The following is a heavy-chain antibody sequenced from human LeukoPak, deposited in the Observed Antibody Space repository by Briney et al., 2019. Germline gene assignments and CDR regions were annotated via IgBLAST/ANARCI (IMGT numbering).Heavy chain of an antibody. Sequence: GGSLRLSCAASGFTFSSYAMSWVRQAPGKGLEWVSAISGSGGSTYYADSVKGRFTISRDNAKNPLYLQMNSLRAEDTAVYYCAELGITMIGGVWGKGTTVTISS. V-gene: IGHV3-23*01. CDR3: AELGITMIGGV. D-gene: IGHD3-10*02. CDR2: ISGSGGST. J-gene: IGHJ6*04. CDR1: GFTFSSYA.